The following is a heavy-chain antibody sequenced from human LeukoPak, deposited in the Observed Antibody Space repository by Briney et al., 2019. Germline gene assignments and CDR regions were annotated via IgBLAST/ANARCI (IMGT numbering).Heavy chain of an antibody. V-gene: IGHV1-2*02. CDR1: GYTFTGYY. CDR3: ARDGGLLWFGELSPNDY. CDR2: INPNSGGT. D-gene: IGHD3-10*01. Sequence: ASVKVSCKASGYTFTGYYMHWVRQAPGQGLEWMGWINPNSGGTNYAQKFQGRVTMTRDTSISTAYMELSRLRSDDTAVYYCARDGGLLWFGELSPNDYWGRGTLVTVSS. J-gene: IGHJ4*02.